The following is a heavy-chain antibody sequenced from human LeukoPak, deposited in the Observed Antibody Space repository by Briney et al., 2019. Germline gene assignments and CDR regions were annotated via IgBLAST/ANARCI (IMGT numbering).Heavy chain of an antibody. V-gene: IGHV4-59*01. Sequence: SETLSLTCTVSGGSISSYCWSWIRQPPGKGLEWVGYIYYSGSTNYNPSLKSRVTISVETSKNQFSLKLSSVTAADTAVYYCARGQAEEMLAFDIWGQGTMVTVSS. CDR2: IYYSGST. D-gene: IGHD5-24*01. J-gene: IGHJ3*02. CDR3: ARGQAEEMLAFDI. CDR1: GGSISSYC.